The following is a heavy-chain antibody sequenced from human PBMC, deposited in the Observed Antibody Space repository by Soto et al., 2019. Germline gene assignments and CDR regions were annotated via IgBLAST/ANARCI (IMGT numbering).Heavy chain of an antibody. Sequence: QLQLQESGPGLVKPSETLSLTCTVSGGSISRSSYYWGWIRQPPGKGLEWIGNIYYSGSTYYKPSLKSRVTISVDTSKNQFSLKLSSVTAADTAVYYCARRAAGGHLDYWGQGTLVTVSS. CDR2: IYYSGST. D-gene: IGHD6-13*01. J-gene: IGHJ4*02. V-gene: IGHV4-39*01. CDR1: GGSISRSSYY. CDR3: ARRAAGGHLDY.